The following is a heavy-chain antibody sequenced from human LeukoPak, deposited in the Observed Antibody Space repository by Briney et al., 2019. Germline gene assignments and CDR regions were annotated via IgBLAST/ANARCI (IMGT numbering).Heavy chain of an antibody. J-gene: IGHJ4*02. V-gene: IGHV3-30*18. Sequence: GGSLRLSCAASGFTFSSYGMHWVRQAPGKGLEGVAFISYDGSNKFYADSVKGRFTISRDNSKNTLHLQMNSLRAEDTAVYYCAKGPDYYDSSYFDYWGQGTLVTVSS. CDR3: AKGPDYYDSSYFDY. D-gene: IGHD3-22*01. CDR2: ISYDGSNK. CDR1: GFTFSSYG.